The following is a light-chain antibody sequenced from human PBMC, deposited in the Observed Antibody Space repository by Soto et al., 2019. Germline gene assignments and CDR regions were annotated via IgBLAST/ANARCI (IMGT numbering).Light chain of an antibody. Sequence: LTSPASGNSVHRQGSRIIKKKNHSDVGSYNLVSWYQQHPGKAPKVIIYEVSERPSGVSDRFSGSKSGNTASLMISGLQAEDEADYYCCSYAGSTTQTYVFGSGTKVTVL. CDR2: EVS. CDR3: CSYAGSTTQTYV. J-gene: IGLJ1*01. CDR1: HSDVGSYNL. V-gene: IGLV2-23*02.